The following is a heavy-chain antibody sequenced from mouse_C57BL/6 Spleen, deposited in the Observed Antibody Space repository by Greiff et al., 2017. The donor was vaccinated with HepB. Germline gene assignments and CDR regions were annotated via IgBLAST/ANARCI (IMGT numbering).Heavy chain of an antibody. D-gene: IGHD1-1*01. J-gene: IGHJ1*03. CDR2: IHPNSGST. Sequence: QVQLQQPGAELVKPGASVKLSCKASGYTFTSYWMHWVKQRPGQGLEWIGMIHPNSGSTNYNEKFKSKATLTVDKSSSTAYMQLSSLTSEDSAVYYCARGQFITTVVEGYFDVWGTGTTVTVSS. CDR1: GYTFTSYW. CDR3: ARGQFITTVVEGYFDV. V-gene: IGHV1-64*01.